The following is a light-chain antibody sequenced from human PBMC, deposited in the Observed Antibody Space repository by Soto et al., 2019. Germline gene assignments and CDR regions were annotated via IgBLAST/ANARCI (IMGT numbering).Light chain of an antibody. CDR3: QQYDDYSWT. CDR1: QSISTW. Sequence: DIQMTQSPSTMSASVGDSVTITCRASQSISTWLAWYQQKPGKAPNLLIYKASTLESGVPSRFSGGGAGTEFTLTISSLQPGDFATYYCQQYDDYSWTFGQGNKVEIK. CDR2: KAS. V-gene: IGKV1-5*03. J-gene: IGKJ1*01.